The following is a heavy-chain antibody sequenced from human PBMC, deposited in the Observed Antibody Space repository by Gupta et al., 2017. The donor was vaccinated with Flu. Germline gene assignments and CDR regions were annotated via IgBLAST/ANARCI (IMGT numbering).Heavy chain of an antibody. CDR2: VYYSGRT. Sequence: IRQSPGKGLEWIGHVYYSGRTYYNLFLRSRVTISIDTSKNQFSLNLTSVTAADTAVYYCARREPWGDPSIDYWGQGTLVTVSS. V-gene: IGHV4-39*01. D-gene: IGHD1-26*01. CDR3: ARREPWGDPSIDY. J-gene: IGHJ4*02.